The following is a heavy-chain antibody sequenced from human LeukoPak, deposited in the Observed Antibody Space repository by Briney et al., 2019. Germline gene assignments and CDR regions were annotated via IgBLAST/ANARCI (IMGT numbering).Heavy chain of an antibody. CDR1: GFTFNNYW. CDR2: IDGDASRT. CDR3: ARGPYYYYYMDV. V-gene: IGHV3-74*01. J-gene: IGHJ6*03. Sequence: GGSLRLSCAASGFTFNNYWIHWVRQVPGKDLVWVSRIDGDASRTNYADSVKGRFTISRDNVKNMVYLQMSSLTVEDTAVYYCARGPYYYYYMDVWGKGTTVTVSS.